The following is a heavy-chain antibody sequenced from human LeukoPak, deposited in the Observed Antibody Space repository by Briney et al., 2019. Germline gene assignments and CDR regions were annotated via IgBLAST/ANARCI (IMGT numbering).Heavy chain of an antibody. Sequence: ASVKVSCKASGYTFTRYGISWVRQAPGQGLEWMGWISAYNGNTNYAQKLQGRVTMTTDTSTSTAYMELRSLRSDDTAVYYCARTLSSGYEYYFDYWGQGTLVTVSS. J-gene: IGHJ4*02. D-gene: IGHD3-22*01. CDR3: ARTLSSGYEYYFDY. CDR1: GYTFTRYG. CDR2: ISAYNGNT. V-gene: IGHV1-18*01.